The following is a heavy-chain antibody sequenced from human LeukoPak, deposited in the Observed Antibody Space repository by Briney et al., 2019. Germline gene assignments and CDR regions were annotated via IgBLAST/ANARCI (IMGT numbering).Heavy chain of an antibody. V-gene: IGHV4-59*01. CDR3: ARVEYYDSSGYYVDY. J-gene: IGHJ4*02. Sequence: SETLSLTCTVSGGSISSYYWSWIRQPPGKGLEWIGYIYYSGSTNYNPSLKSRVTISVDTSKNQFSLKLSSVTAADTVVYYCARVEYYDSSGYYVDYWGQGTLVTVSS. CDR2: IYYSGST. CDR1: GGSISSYY. D-gene: IGHD3-22*01.